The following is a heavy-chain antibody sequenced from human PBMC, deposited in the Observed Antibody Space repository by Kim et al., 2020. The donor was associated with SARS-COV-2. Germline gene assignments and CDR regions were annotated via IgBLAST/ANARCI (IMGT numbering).Heavy chain of an antibody. D-gene: IGHD3-22*01. V-gene: IGHV4-39*01. CDR1: GGSISSSSYY. CDR2: IYYSGST. CDR3: ARHSGEPLTMIVVVITGGDAFDI. J-gene: IGHJ3*02. Sequence: SETLSLTCTVSGGSISSSSYYWGWIRQPPGKGLEWIGSIYYSGSTYYNPSLKSRVTISVDTSKNQFSLKLSSVTAADTAVYYCARHSGEPLTMIVVVITGGDAFDIWGQGTMVTVSS.